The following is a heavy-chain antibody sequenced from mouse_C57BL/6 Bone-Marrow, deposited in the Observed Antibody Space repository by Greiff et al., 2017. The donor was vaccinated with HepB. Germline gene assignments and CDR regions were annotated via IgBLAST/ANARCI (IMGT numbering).Heavy chain of an antibody. J-gene: IGHJ3*01. D-gene: IGHD1-1*01. Sequence: QVQLQQSGAELVKPGASVKLSCKASGYTFTEYTIHWVKQRSGQGLEWIGWFYPGSGSIKYNEKFKDKATLTADKSSSTVYMELSRLTSEDSAVYFCARHEAQRYYGSISWFAYWGQGTLVTVSA. CDR2: FYPGSGSI. CDR1: GYTFTEYT. CDR3: ARHEAQRYYGSISWFAY. V-gene: IGHV1-62-2*01.